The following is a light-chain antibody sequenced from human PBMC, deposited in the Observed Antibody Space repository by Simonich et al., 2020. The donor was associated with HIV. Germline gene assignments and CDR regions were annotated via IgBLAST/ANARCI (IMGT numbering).Light chain of an antibody. CDR1: SSDVGGYNY. J-gene: IGLJ3*02. Sequence: QSALTQPASVSGSPGQSITISCTGTSSDVGGYNYVSWYQQHPGKAPKLMIYDVSKRPSGVSNRFSGSKSGKTASLTISGLQAEDEADYYCQSYDNSLSGWVFGGGTKMTVL. V-gene: IGLV2-14*01. CDR3: QSYDNSLSGWV. CDR2: DVS.